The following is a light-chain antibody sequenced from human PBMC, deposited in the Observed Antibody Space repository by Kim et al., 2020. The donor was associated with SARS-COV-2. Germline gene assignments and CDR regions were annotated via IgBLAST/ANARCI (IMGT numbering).Light chain of an antibody. CDR1: SSDVGGYNY. CDR3: SSYTSSSTSLYV. Sequence: QSALTQPASVSGSPGQSITISYTGTSSDVGGYNYVSWYQQHPGKAPKLMIYDVSKRPSGVSNRFSGSKSGNTASLTISGLQAEDEADYYCSSYTSSSTSLYVFGTGTKVTVL. V-gene: IGLV2-14*01. CDR2: DVS. J-gene: IGLJ1*01.